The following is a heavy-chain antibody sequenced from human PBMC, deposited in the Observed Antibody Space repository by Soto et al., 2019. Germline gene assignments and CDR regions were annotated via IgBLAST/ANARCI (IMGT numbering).Heavy chain of an antibody. V-gene: IGHV4-39*01. J-gene: IGHJ5*02. D-gene: IGHD3-3*01. CDR2: IYYSGST. Sequence: SETLSLTCTVSGGSISSSSYYWGWIRQPPGKGLEWIGSIYYSGSTYYNPSLKSRVTISVDTSKNQFSLKLSSVTAADTAVYYCARHHIEIGDFWSGYPWFDPWGQGTLVTVSS. CDR3: ARHHIEIGDFWSGYPWFDP. CDR1: GGSISSSSYY.